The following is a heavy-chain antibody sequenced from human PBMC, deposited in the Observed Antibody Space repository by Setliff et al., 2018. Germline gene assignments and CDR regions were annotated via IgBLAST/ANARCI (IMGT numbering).Heavy chain of an antibody. V-gene: IGHV1-69-2*01. D-gene: IGHD6-13*01. Sequence: ASVKVSCKASGYTFSDYYMQWVRQAPGKGLEWMGRFDFDDDGTIYAEKFQGRVTMSADTSSDTAYMELSSLTSDDTAVYYCARDGLSWLNWLDPWGQGTPVTSPQ. CDR1: GYTFSDYY. CDR2: FDFDDDGT. J-gene: IGHJ5*02. CDR3: ARDGLSWLNWLDP.